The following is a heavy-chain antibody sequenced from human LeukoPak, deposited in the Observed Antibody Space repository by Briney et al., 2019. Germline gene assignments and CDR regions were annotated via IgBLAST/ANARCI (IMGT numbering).Heavy chain of an antibody. J-gene: IGHJ5*02. D-gene: IGHD3-10*01. V-gene: IGHV1-69*06. CDR2: IIPIFGTA. CDR1: GGTFSSYA. Sequence: GASVKVSCKASGGTFSSYAISWVRQAPGQGLEWMGGIIPIFGTANYAQKFQGRVTITADKSTSTAYMELSSLRSDDTAVYYCARPGSGSYPKGWFDPWGQGTLVTVSS. CDR3: ARPGSGSYPKGWFDP.